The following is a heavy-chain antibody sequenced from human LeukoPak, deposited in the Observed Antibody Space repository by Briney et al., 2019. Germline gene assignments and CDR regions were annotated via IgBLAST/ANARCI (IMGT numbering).Heavy chain of an antibody. V-gene: IGHV4-34*01. CDR2: INHSGST. Sequence: PSETLSLTCAVYGGSFSGYYWSWIRQPPGKGLEWIGEINHSGSTNYNPSLKSRVTISVDTSKNQFSLKLSSVTAADTAVYYCARVPWRLPFFSIGYFDYWGQGTLVTVSS. D-gene: IGHD3-3*02. CDR1: GGSFSGYY. CDR3: ARVPWRLPFFSIGYFDY. J-gene: IGHJ4*02.